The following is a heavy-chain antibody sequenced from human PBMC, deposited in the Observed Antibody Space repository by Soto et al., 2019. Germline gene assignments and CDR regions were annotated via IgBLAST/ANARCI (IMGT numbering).Heavy chain of an antibody. Sequence: PSETLSLTCAVYGGSFSGYYWSCIRQPPGKGLEWIGEINHSGSTNYNPSLKSRVTISVDTSKNQFSLKLSSVTAADTAVYYCARGVTMVRGVIFDYWGQGTLVTVSS. CDR1: GGSFSGYY. D-gene: IGHD3-10*01. CDR2: INHSGST. V-gene: IGHV4-34*01. CDR3: ARGVTMVRGVIFDY. J-gene: IGHJ4*02.